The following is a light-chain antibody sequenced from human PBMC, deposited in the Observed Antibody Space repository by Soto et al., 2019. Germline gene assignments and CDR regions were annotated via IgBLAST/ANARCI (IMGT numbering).Light chain of an antibody. CDR2: EVS. CDR3: SSYTSSRTVV. Sequence: QSALTQPASVSGSPGQSITISCTGTSSDVGGYNYVSWYQQHPGKAPKLMIYEVSNRPSGVSNRFSGSKSSNMASLTISGLQAEDEADYYCSSYTSSRTVVFGVWTQLTVL. J-gene: IGLJ2*01. V-gene: IGLV2-14*01. CDR1: SSDVGGYNY.